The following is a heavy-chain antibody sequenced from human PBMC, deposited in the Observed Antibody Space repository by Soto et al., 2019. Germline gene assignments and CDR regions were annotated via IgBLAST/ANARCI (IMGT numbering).Heavy chain of an antibody. CDR2: ISGSGGST. D-gene: IGHD3-10*01. Sequence: EVQLLESGGGLVQPGGSLRLSCAASGFTFSSYAMSWVRQAPGKGLEWVSAISGSGGSTYYADSVKGRFTISRDNSKNTLYLQMNSQRAEDRAVYYCAKARGDYYGSGGGVYWGQGTLVTVSS. CDR3: AKARGDYYGSGGGVY. J-gene: IGHJ4*02. CDR1: GFTFSSYA. V-gene: IGHV3-23*01.